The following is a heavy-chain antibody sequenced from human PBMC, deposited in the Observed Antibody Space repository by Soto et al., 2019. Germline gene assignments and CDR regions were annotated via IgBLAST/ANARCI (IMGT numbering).Heavy chain of an antibody. V-gene: IGHV4-31*03. J-gene: IGHJ6*02. D-gene: IGHD3-9*01. CDR2: IYYSGST. Sequence: QVQLQESGPGLVKPSQTLSLTCTVSGGSISSGGYYWSWIRQHPGKGLEWIGYIYYSGSTYYNPSLKSRVTISVDTSKNQFSLKLSSVTAADTAVYYCARGFDWLLSYYGMDVWGQGTTVTVSS. CDR3: ARGFDWLLSYYGMDV. CDR1: GGSISSGGYY.